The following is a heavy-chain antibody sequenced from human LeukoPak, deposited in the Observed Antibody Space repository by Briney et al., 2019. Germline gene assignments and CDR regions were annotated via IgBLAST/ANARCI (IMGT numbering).Heavy chain of an antibody. V-gene: IGHV3-7*01. CDR1: GFTFSSYW. CDR3: ARDLAKLRWGYFDY. D-gene: IGHD5-12*01. Sequence: GGSLRLSCAASGFTFSSYWMSWVRQAPGKGLEWVANIKQDGSEKYYVDSVKGRLTISRDNAKNSLYLQMNSLRAGDTAVYYCARDLAKLRWGYFDYWGQGTLVTVSS. CDR2: IKQDGSEK. J-gene: IGHJ4*02.